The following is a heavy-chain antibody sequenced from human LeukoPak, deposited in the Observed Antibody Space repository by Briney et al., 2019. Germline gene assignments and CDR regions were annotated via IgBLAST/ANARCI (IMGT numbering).Heavy chain of an antibody. Sequence: PGGSLRLSCAASEFTFDDYAMHWVRQAPGKGLEWVSGISWSSGSIGYADSVKGRFTISRDNAKNSLYLQMNSLRAEDTALYYCAKAVKGYCSGGSCYSLDYWGQGTLVTVSS. CDR3: AKAVKGYCSGGSCYSLDY. J-gene: IGHJ4*02. CDR2: ISWSSGSI. D-gene: IGHD2-15*01. CDR1: EFTFDDYA. V-gene: IGHV3-9*01.